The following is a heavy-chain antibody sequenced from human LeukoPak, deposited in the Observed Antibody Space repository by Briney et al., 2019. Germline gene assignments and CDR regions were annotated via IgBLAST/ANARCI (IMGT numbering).Heavy chain of an antibody. D-gene: IGHD3-22*01. CDR3: AKGGSSAYYFPHYFDY. CDR1: GFTFSSYA. CDR2: LSSSGGST. Sequence: GGSLRLSCAASGFTFSSYAMSWVRQAPGKGLEWVSALSSSGGSTYYADSVKGRFTISRDNSKSTLYLQMNSLRAEDTAVYYCAKGGSSAYYFPHYFDYWGQGTLVTVSS. J-gene: IGHJ4*02. V-gene: IGHV3-23*01.